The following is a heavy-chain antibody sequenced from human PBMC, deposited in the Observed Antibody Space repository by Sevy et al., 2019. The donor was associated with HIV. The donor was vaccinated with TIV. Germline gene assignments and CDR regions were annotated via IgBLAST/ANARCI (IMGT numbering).Heavy chain of an antibody. CDR2: IRYDGSNE. D-gene: IGHD2-8*01. Sequence: GGSLRLSCAASGFTFSNHAMHWVRQAPGKGLEWVAFIRYDGSNEYYADSVKGRFTISRDNAKNSLNLQMNSLRAEDTAVYYCTRNGGAFDNGFDPWGQGTLVTVSS. J-gene: IGHJ5*02. CDR3: TRNGGAFDNGFDP. V-gene: IGHV3-30*02. CDR1: GFTFSNHA.